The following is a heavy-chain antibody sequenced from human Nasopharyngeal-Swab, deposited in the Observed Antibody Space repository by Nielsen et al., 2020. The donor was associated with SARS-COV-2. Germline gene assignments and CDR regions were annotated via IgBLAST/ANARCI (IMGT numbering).Heavy chain of an antibody. D-gene: IGHD3-16*01. J-gene: IGHJ3*02. CDR1: GGSFSGYY. CDR3: ARHARWAFDI. V-gene: IGHV4-34*01. Sequence: GSLRLSCAVYGGSFSGYYWSWIRQPPGKGLEWIGEINHSGSTYYNPSLKSRVTISVDTSKNQFSLKLSSVTAADTAVYYCARHARWAFDIWGQGTMVTVSS. CDR2: INHSGST.